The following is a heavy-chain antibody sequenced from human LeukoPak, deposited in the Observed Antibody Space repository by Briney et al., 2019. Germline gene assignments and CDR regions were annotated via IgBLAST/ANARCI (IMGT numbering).Heavy chain of an antibody. Sequence: PSETLSLTCTVSGGSISSGGYYWSWIRQHPGKGLEWIGYIYYSGSTYYNPSLKSRVTISVDTSKNQFSLKLSSVTAADTAVYYCARDVGYSYGYWFDPWGQGTLVAVSS. CDR2: IYYSGST. CDR1: GGSISSGGYY. J-gene: IGHJ5*02. V-gene: IGHV4-31*03. D-gene: IGHD5-18*01. CDR3: ARDVGYSYGYWFDP.